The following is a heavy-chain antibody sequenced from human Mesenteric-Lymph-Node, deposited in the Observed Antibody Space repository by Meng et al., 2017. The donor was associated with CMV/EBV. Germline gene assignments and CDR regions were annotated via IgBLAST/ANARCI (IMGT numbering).Heavy chain of an antibody. CDR2: INHSGST. V-gene: IGHV4-34*01. CDR1: GGSFSGYY. J-gene: IGHJ4*02. CDR3: ARAGYCSSTSCYRFDY. D-gene: IGHD2-2*02. Sequence: YGGSFSGYYWSWIRQPPGKGLEWIGDINHSGSTNYNPSLKSRVTISVDTSKNQFSLKLSSVTAADTAVYYCARAGYCSSTSCYRFDYWGQGTLVTVSS.